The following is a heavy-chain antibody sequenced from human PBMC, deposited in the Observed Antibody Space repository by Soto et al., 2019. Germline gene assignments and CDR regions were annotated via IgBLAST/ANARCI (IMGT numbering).Heavy chain of an antibody. CDR3: ACNADILDLVAKAVEVLDY. V-gene: IGHV1-69*06. D-gene: IGHD5-12*01. Sequence: ASVKVSCKASGGTFSSYAISWVRQAPGQGLEWMGGIIPIFGTANYAQKFQGRVTITADKSTSTAYMELSSLRSEDTAVYYCACNADILDLVAKAVEVLDYWGQATLVTVFS. CDR2: IIPIFGTA. J-gene: IGHJ4*02. CDR1: GGTFSSYA.